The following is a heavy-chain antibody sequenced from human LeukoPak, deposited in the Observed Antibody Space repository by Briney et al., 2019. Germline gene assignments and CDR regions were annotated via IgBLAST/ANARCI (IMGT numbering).Heavy chain of an antibody. CDR3: ARSDLYGSGSDTLDY. CDR1: GGSISSYY. D-gene: IGHD3-10*01. Sequence: SETLSLTCTVSGGSISSYYWSWIRQPPGKGLEWIGYIYYSGSTNYNPSLKSRVTISVDTSKNQFSLKLSSVTAADTAVYYCARSDLYGSGSDTLDYWGQGTLVTVSS. V-gene: IGHV4-59*01. J-gene: IGHJ4*02. CDR2: IYYSGST.